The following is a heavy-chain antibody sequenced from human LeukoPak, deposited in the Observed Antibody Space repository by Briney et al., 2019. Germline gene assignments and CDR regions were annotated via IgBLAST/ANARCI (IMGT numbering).Heavy chain of an antibody. CDR2: ISNNGGYT. CDR3: AKQLGYCSDGSCYFPY. D-gene: IGHD2-15*01. CDR1: GFTFSSSA. J-gene: IGHJ4*02. V-gene: IGHV3-23*01. Sequence: GGSLRLSCAASGFTFSSSAMSWVRQAPGKGLEWVSAISNNGGYTYYADSVQGRFTISRDNSKSTLCLQMNSLRAEDTAVYYCAKQLGYCSDGSCYFPYWGQGTLVSVSS.